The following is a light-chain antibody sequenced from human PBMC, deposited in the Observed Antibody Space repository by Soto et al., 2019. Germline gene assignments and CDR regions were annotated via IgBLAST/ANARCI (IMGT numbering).Light chain of an antibody. Sequence: EIVMTQAPATLAVSPGERATLSCRASQSVSNNYLAWYQQKPGQAPRLLIYGASNRATGIPDRFSSSGSGTDFTLTISRLEPEDFAVYYCQQYGRSGTFGQGTMVDIK. CDR3: QQYGRSGT. CDR2: GAS. CDR1: QSVSNNY. V-gene: IGKV3-20*01. J-gene: IGKJ1*01.